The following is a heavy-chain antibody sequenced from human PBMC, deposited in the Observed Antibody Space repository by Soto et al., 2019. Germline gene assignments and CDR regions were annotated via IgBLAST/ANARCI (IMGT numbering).Heavy chain of an antibody. V-gene: IGHV3-30*18. CDR2: ISYDGSNK. Sequence: GGSLRLSCAASGFTFSSYGMHWVRQAPGKGLEWVAVISYDGSNKYYADSVKGRFTISRDNSKNTLYLQMNSLRAEDTAVYYCAKDPYYYDSSGYYFPNWGQGTLVTVSS. J-gene: IGHJ4*02. D-gene: IGHD3-22*01. CDR3: AKDPYYYDSSGYYFPN. CDR1: GFTFSSYG.